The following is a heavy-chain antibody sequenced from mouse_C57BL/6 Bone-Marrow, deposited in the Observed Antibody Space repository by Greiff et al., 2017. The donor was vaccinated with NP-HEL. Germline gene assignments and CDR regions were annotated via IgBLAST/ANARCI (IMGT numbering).Heavy chain of an antibody. CDR2: IYPETGGT. Sequence: QVHVKQSGAELVRPGASVTLSCKASGYTFTDYEMHWVKQTPVHGLEWLGAIYPETGGTAYTQKFTGKAILTADKSSSTAYMELRSLTSEDSAVYYCTRRLRRGYWYFDVWGTGTTVTVSS. V-gene: IGHV1-15*01. CDR1: GYTFTDYE. D-gene: IGHD2-2*01. J-gene: IGHJ1*03. CDR3: TRRLRRGYWYFDV.